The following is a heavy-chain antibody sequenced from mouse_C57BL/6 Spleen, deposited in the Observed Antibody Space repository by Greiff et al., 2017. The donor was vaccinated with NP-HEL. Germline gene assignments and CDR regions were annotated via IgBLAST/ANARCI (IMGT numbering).Heavy chain of an antibody. Sequence: VQLQQSGAELARPGASVKLSCKASGYTFTSYGISWVKQRTGQGLEWIGEIYPRSGNTYYNEKFKGKATLTADKSSSTAYMELRSLTSEDSAVYFCAREGNYYVSSPRYFDVWGTGTTVTVSS. CDR1: GYTFTSYG. CDR3: AREGNYYVSSPRYFDV. CDR2: IYPRSGNT. J-gene: IGHJ1*03. V-gene: IGHV1-81*01. D-gene: IGHD1-1*01.